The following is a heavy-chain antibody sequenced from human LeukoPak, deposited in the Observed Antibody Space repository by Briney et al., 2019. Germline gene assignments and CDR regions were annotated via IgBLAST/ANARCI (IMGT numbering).Heavy chain of an antibody. V-gene: IGHV1-24*01. CDR1: GYTLTELS. CDR3: ATDLLCSSTSCYIE. D-gene: IGHD2-2*02. Sequence: ASVNVSCKVSGYTLTELSMHWVRQAPGKGLEWMGGFDPEDGETIYAQKFQGRVTMTEDTSTDTAYMELSSLRSEDTAVYYCATDLLCSSTSCYIEWGQGTLVTVSS. J-gene: IGHJ4*02. CDR2: FDPEDGET.